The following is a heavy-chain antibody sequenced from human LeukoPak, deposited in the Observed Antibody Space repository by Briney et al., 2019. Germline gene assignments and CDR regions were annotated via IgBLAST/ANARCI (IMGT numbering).Heavy chain of an antibody. D-gene: IGHD3-3*01. CDR1: GVSLSSGYYY. Sequence: SETLSLTCTVSGVSLSSGYYYWSWIRQPPGKGLEWIGYIYYNGDTYYNPSLKSRVTISIDRSENQFSLKLNSVTAADTAVYYCARAPGAFCDYWGQGTLVTVSS. CDR2: IYYNGDT. CDR3: ARAPGAFCDY. J-gene: IGHJ4*02. V-gene: IGHV4-30-2*01.